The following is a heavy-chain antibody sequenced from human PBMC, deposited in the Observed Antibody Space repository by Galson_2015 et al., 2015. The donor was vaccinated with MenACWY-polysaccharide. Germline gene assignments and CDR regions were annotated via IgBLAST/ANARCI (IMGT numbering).Heavy chain of an antibody. CDR3: AHRMGVAAAFDF. J-gene: IGHJ4*02. D-gene: IGHD6-25*01. V-gene: IGHV2-5*02. CDR1: GFSLRTPGVG. Sequence: PALVKPTQTLTLTCTVSGFSLRTPGVGVGWIRQPPGKALEWLALIFWDENKGYKPSMRSRLTVTKDTSKNQVVLTLTNVDPDDTATYYCAHRMGVAAAFDFWGQGAPVSVPS. CDR2: IFWDENK.